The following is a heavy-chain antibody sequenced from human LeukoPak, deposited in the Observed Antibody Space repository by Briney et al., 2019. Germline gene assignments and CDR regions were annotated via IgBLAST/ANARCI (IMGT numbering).Heavy chain of an antibody. D-gene: IGHD6-19*01. V-gene: IGHV4-59*01. CDR3: ARDRSVAVAGRFYYYYMDV. Sequence: SETLSLTCTVSGGSINSYYWGWIRQPPGKGLEWIGYIYYSGSSNYNPSLKSRVTISVDTSKNQFSLALTSVTAADTAVYYCARDRSVAVAGRFYYYYMDVWGNGNTVTVSS. J-gene: IGHJ6*03. CDR1: GGSINSYY. CDR2: IYYSGSS.